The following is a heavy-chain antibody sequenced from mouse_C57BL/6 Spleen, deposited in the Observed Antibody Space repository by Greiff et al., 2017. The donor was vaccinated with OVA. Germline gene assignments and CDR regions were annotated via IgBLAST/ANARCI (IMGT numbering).Heavy chain of an antibody. D-gene: IGHD2-4*01. V-gene: IGHV1-50*01. CDR2: IDPSDSYT. Sequence: QVQLQQPGAELVKPGASVKLSCKASGYTFTSYWMQWVKQRPGQGLAWIGEIDPSDSYTNYNQKFKGKATLTVDTSSSTAYMQLSSLTSEDSAVYYGARGELRRFAYWGQGTLVTVSA. CDR3: ARGELRRFAY. CDR1: GYTFTSYW. J-gene: IGHJ3*01.